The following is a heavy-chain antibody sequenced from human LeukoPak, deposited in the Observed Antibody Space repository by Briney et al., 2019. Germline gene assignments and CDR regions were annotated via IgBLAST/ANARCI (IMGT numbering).Heavy chain of an antibody. CDR2: INHSGST. V-gene: IGHV4-34*01. CDR3: VKSGDAPATRGASFYYYMDA. D-gene: IGHD2-15*01. Sequence: PSETLSLTCAVYGGSFSGYYWSWIRQPPGKGLEWIGEINHSGSTNYNPSLKSRVTISVDTSKNQFSLKLSSVTAADTAVYYCVKSGDAPATRGASFYYYMDAWGKGTTVTVSS. J-gene: IGHJ6*03. CDR1: GGSFSGYY.